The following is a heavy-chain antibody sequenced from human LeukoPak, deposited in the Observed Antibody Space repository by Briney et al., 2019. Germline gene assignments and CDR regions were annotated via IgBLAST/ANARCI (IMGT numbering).Heavy chain of an antibody. CDR3: ARSYYDILTGSVRNWFDP. CDR2: INAGNGKT. J-gene: IGHJ5*02. D-gene: IGHD3-9*01. V-gene: IGHV1-3*01. Sequence: ASVKVSCKASGYTFSSYAIHWVRQAPGQRLEWMGWINAGNGKTKYSQKFQGRVTIIRDTFASTVYMELSSLRSEDTAVYYCARSYYDILTGSVRNWFDPWGQGTLVTVSS. CDR1: GYTFSSYA.